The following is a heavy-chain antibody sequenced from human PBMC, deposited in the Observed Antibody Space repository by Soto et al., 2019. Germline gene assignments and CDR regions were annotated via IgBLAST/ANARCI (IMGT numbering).Heavy chain of an antibody. Sequence: SQTLSLTCIVSGGSISSGDYYWSWIRQPPGKGLEWIGYIYYSGSTYYNPSLKSRVTISLDTSKNQFSLKLSSVTAADTAVYYCARVSSGSYYPYYYYYGMDVWGQATTVTVSS. CDR3: ARVSSGSYYPYYYYYGMDV. V-gene: IGHV4-30-4*01. CDR1: GGSISSGDYY. J-gene: IGHJ6*02. CDR2: IYYSGST. D-gene: IGHD1-26*01.